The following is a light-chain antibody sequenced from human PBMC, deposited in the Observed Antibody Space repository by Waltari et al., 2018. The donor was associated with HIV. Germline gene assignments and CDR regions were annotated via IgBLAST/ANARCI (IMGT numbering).Light chain of an antibody. CDR2: ADY. Sequence: QSVLTQPPSVSGAPGQRVTISGTGSSSHIGAGYDVHWFQQLPGTAPKLLTYADYNRPPCLPGGFSCSKSGTPDALAITGLQAEDDAAYYGQSYHSSLSGSSVFGTWTKFTVL. CDR3: QSYHSSLSGSSV. V-gene: IGLV1-40*01. J-gene: IGLJ1*01. CDR1: SSHIGAGYD.